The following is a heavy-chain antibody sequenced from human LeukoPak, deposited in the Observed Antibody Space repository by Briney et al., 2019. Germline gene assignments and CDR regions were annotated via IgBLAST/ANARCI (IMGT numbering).Heavy chain of an antibody. J-gene: IGHJ5*02. CDR2: INPNSGGT. D-gene: IGHD3-22*01. CDR3: ARDRDSSGYQFDP. V-gene: IGHV1-2*02. CDR1: GYTFTGYY. Sequence: ASVKVSCKASGYTFTGYYMHWVRQAPGQGLEWMGWINPNSGGTNYAQKFQGRVTMTRDTSISTVYMELSSLRSEDTAVYYCARDRDSSGYQFDPWGQGTLVTVSS.